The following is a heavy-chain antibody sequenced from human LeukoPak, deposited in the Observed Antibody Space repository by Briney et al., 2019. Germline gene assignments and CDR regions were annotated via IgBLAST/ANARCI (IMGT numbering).Heavy chain of an antibody. CDR3: AKDRVAATLYFDS. CDR2: IHADGTKI. D-gene: IGHD6-13*01. CDR1: GFSFSKYG. Sequence: AGGSLRVSCAASGFSFSKYGMNWVRQAPGQGLEWVAFIHADGTKIYYRESVKGRFTVSRDNSNNILYLQMNGLTPEDTAIYFCAKDRVAATLYFDSWGQGTLVSVSS. V-gene: IGHV3-30*02. J-gene: IGHJ4*02.